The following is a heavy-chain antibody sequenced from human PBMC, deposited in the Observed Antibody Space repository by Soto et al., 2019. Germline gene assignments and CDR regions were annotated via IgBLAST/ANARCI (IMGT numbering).Heavy chain of an antibody. V-gene: IGHV3-33*01. CDR1: GFTFSSYG. Sequence: GGSLRLSCAASGFTFSSYGMHWVRQAPGKGLEWVAVIWYDGSNKYYADSVKGRFTISRDNSKNTLYLQMNSLRAEDTAVYYCARDYDLTGSPNWFDPWGQGTLVTVSS. CDR3: ARDYDLTGSPNWFDP. CDR2: IWYDGSNK. D-gene: IGHD3-9*01. J-gene: IGHJ5*02.